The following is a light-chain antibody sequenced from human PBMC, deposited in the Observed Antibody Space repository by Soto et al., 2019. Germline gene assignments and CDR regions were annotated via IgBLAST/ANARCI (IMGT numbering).Light chain of an antibody. J-gene: IGKJ1*01. CDR1: QSISNY. CDR2: ETS. CDR3: QQSYNTPRT. V-gene: IGKV1-39*01. Sequence: DIQMTQSPSSLSASIGDRVTITCRASQSISNYLNWYQQKPGKAPKVLIYETSTLQSGVPSRFSGSGSGTDFTLTISSLQPEDFATYYSQQSYNTPRTFGQGTKVEIK.